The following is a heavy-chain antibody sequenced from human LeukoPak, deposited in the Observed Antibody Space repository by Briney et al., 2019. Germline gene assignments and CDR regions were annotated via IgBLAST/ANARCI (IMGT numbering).Heavy chain of an antibody. CDR1: GFTFSRYG. CDR2: IRYDGGEE. CDR3: ARESGYNPEPVALDI. Sequence: GGSLRLSCSGTGFTFSRYGIHWVRQAPGEGLEWVTVIRYDGGEEYYADPVRGRFTISRDNSKNTVYLQMNNLRAEDTALYYCARESGYNPEPVALDIWGQGTTVTVSS. J-gene: IGHJ3*02. V-gene: IGHV3-33*01. D-gene: IGHD5-24*01.